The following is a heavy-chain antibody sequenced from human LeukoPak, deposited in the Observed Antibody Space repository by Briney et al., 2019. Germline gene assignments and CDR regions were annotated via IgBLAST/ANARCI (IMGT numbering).Heavy chain of an antibody. Sequence: SETLSLTCTVSGGSISSGDYYWSWIRQPPGKGLEWIGYIYYSGSTYYNPSLKSRVTISVDTSKNQFSLKLSSVTAADTAVYYCARQGDSSGYYLDYWGRGTLVTVSS. CDR3: ARQGDSSGYYLDY. V-gene: IGHV4-30-4*01. CDR1: GGSISSGDYY. CDR2: IYYSGST. J-gene: IGHJ4*02. D-gene: IGHD3-22*01.